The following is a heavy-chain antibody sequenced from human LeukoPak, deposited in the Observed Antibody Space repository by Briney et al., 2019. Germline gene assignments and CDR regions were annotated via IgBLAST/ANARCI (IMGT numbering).Heavy chain of an antibody. CDR2: IYYSGST. CDR3: ARLPSGTYLFDS. V-gene: IGHV4-39*01. J-gene: IGHJ4*02. D-gene: IGHD1-26*01. Sequence: SETLSLTCTVSGGSISSSSYYWGWIRQPPGKGLEWIGSIYYSGSTYYNPSLKSRVTISVDTSKNQFSLKLSSVTAADTAVYYCARLPSGTYLFDSWGQGTLVTVSS. CDR1: GGSISSSSYY.